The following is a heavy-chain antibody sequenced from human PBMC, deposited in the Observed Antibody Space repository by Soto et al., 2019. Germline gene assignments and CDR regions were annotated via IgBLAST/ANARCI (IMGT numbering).Heavy chain of an antibody. Sequence: SDTLSLTCNVSGASLAGYYWSWIRQPPGKGLEWIGRIYATGRTDYNPSLRSRVTMSVDTYKNQFSLTLSSVTAADTAVYYCVSSVAVPGAHIDFWGQGSQVIVSS. CDR1: GASLAGYY. CDR3: VSSVAVPGAHIDF. J-gene: IGHJ4*02. V-gene: IGHV4-4*07. CDR2: IYATGRT. D-gene: IGHD6-19*01.